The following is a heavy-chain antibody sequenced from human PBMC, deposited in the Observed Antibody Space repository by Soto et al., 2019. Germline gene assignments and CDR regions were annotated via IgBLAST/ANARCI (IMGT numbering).Heavy chain of an antibody. CDR2: ISAYNGNT. D-gene: IGHD2-2*01. V-gene: IGHV1-18*01. Sequence: QVQLVQSGAEVKKPGASVKVSCQASGYTFTSYGISWVRQAPGQGLEWMGWISAYNGNTNYAQKLQGRVTMTTDTSTSTAYMELRSLRSDDTAVYYCARDDVGGYCSSTSCSYFDYWGQGTLVTVSS. CDR3: ARDDVGGYCSSTSCSYFDY. J-gene: IGHJ4*02. CDR1: GYTFTSYG.